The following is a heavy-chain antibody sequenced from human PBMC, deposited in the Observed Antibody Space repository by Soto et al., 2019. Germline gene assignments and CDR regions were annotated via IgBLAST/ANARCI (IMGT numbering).Heavy chain of an antibody. Sequence: QVQLVESGGGVVQPGRSLRLSCAASGFTFSSYGMHWVRQAPGKGLVWVAVIWYDGSNKYYADSVKGRFTISRDNSKNTLYLQINSLRGQDTAVSYCSRDTARAMVRIYYGMDVWGQGTTVTVSS. CDR1: GFTFSSYG. D-gene: IGHD3-10*01. CDR3: SRDTARAMVRIYYGMDV. J-gene: IGHJ6*02. V-gene: IGHV3-33*01. CDR2: IWYDGSNK.